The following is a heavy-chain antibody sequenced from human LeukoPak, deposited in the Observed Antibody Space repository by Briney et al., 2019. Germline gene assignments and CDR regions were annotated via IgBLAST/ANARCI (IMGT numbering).Heavy chain of an antibody. J-gene: IGHJ4*02. CDR2: IYYSGST. CDR3: ARTRYYYGSRSYGAPYYFDY. D-gene: IGHD3-10*01. CDR1: GGSIRSSSYY. V-gene: IGHV4-39*01. Sequence: SETLSLTCTVSGGSIRSSSYYWGWIRQPPGKGLEWIGSIYYSGSTYYNPSLKNRLTISVDTSKNQFSLKLSSVTAADTAVYYCARTRYYYGSRSYGAPYYFDYWGQGTLVTVSS.